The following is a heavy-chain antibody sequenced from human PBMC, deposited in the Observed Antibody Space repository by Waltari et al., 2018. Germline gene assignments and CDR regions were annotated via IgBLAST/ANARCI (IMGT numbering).Heavy chain of an antibody. CDR1: GFTFSSYG. J-gene: IGHJ4*02. Sequence: QVQLVESGGGVVQPGRSLRLSCAASGFTFSSYGMHWVRQAPGKGLEWVAVISYDGSHKYYADSVKGRVTISRDKSKNTRYLQMNSLRAEDTAGYYCAKDLIGDYYDSSGLDYWGQGTLVTVSS. V-gene: IGHV3-30*18. D-gene: IGHD3-22*01. CDR3: AKDLIGDYYDSSGLDY. CDR2: ISYDGSHK.